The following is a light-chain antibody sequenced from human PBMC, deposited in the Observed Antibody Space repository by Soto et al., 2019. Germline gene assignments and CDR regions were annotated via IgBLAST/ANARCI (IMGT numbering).Light chain of an antibody. CDR3: SSYTGSSTYV. CDR1: SSDVGGYNY. J-gene: IGLJ1*01. Sequence: QSSLTQPASVSGSPGQSITSSCTGTSSDVGGYNYVSWYQQHPGKAPKLMIYDVSNRPSGVSNRFSGSKSGNTASLTISGLQTEDESDYYCSSYTGSSTYVFGTGTKVTV. V-gene: IGLV2-14*03. CDR2: DVS.